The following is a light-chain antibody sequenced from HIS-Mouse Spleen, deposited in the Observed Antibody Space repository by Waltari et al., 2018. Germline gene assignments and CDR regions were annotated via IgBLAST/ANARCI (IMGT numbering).Light chain of an antibody. V-gene: IGLV1-47*01. CDR3: AAWDDSLSGPV. J-gene: IGLJ3*02. Sequence: QSVLTQPPSASGTPGQRVTISCSGSTSNIGSNYVYWYQQLPETAPKLLIYRNNQRPSGVPDRFSGSKSGPSASLAISGLRSEDEADYYCAAWDDSLSGPVFGGGTKLTVL. CDR2: RNN. CDR1: TSNIGSNY.